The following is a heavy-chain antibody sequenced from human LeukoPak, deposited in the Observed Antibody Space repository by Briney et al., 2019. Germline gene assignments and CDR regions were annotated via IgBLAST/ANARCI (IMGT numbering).Heavy chain of an antibody. J-gene: IGHJ3*02. CDR2: ISGSGGST. D-gene: IGHD3-22*01. CDR1: GFTFRSYG. V-gene: IGHV3-23*01. CDR3: AKGYYYDSSLCAFDI. Sequence: PGGSLRLSCVASGFTFRSYGMSWVRQAPGKGLEWVSVISGSGGSTFYADSVKGRFTISRDNSNNTLYLQMNSLRAEDTAIYYCAKGYYYDSSLCAFDIWGQGTMVTVSS.